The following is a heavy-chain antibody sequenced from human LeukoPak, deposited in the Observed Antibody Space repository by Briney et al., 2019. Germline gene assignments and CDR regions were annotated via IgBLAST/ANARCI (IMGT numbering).Heavy chain of an antibody. Sequence: SETLSLTCAVYGGSFSGYYWSWIRQPPGKGLEWIGEINHSGSTNYNPSLKSRVTISVDTSKNQFSLKLSSVTATDTAVYYCARRASSGYYRRYFDYWGQGTLVTVSS. CDR2: INHSGST. J-gene: IGHJ4*02. D-gene: IGHD3-22*01. CDR3: ARRASSGYYRRYFDY. CDR1: GGSFSGYY. V-gene: IGHV4-34*01.